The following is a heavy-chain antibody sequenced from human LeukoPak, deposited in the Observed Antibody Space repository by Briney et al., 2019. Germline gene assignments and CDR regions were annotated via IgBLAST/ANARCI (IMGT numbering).Heavy chain of an antibody. J-gene: IGHJ4*02. CDR1: GFTFSSYA. D-gene: IGHD6-19*01. CDR3: AKGIAVAGTKSYFYY. V-gene: IGHV3-23*01. Sequence: GGSLRLSCAASGFTFSSYAMSWVRQAPGKGPEWVSAISGSGGSTYYADSVKGRFTISRDNSKNTLYLQMNSLRAEDTAVYYCAKGIAVAGTKSYFYYWGQGTLVTVSS. CDR2: ISGSGGST.